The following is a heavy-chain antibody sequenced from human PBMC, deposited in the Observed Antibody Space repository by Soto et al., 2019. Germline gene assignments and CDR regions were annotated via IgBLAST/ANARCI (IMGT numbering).Heavy chain of an antibody. V-gene: IGHV1-18*04. CDR2: ISAYNGNT. CDR3: ARDVPGSGVPCCDY. CDR1: GYTFTHYG. D-gene: IGHD2-15*01. Sequence: QIQLVQSGAEMKKPGASVKVSCKPSGYTFTHYGVSWLRQAPGQGLEWMGWISAYNGNTDYAHKFQGRVALTTDTSTSTAYMELRGLSPDDTAVYYCARDVPGSGVPCCDYGGQGTLVSVSS. J-gene: IGHJ4*02.